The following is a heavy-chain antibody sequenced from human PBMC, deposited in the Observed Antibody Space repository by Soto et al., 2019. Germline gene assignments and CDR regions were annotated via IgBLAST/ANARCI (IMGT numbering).Heavy chain of an antibody. D-gene: IGHD6-6*01. J-gene: IGHJ4*02. CDR3: ARVSSSSSVGDY. CDR1: GGSISSSSYY. V-gene: IGHV4-39*01. Sequence: SETLSLTCTVSGGSISSSSYYWGWIRQPPGKGLEWIGSIYYSGSTYYNPSLKSRVTISVDTSKNQFSLKLSSVTAADTAVYYCARVSSSSSVGDYWGQGTLVTVSS. CDR2: IYYSGST.